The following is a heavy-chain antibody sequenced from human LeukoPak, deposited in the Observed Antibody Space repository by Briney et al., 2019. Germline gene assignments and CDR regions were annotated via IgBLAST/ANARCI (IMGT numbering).Heavy chain of an antibody. Sequence: GASVKVSCKASGYTLTSYGISWVRQAPGQGLEWMGWISAYNGNTNYAQKLQGRVTMTTDTSTSTAYMELRSLRSDDTAVYYCARDAYYYDSSGYYYLDYWGQGTLVTVSS. V-gene: IGHV1-18*01. CDR3: ARDAYYYDSSGYYYLDY. CDR1: GYTLTSYG. D-gene: IGHD3-22*01. J-gene: IGHJ4*02. CDR2: ISAYNGNT.